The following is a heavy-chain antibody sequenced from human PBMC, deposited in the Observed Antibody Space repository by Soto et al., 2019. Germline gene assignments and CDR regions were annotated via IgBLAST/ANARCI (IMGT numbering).Heavy chain of an antibody. V-gene: IGHV4-4*07. J-gene: IGHJ4*02. D-gene: IGHD5-12*01. Sequence: SETLSLTCTVSGGSINTFYCSWVRQRPATGLELVGRSFSSCSTSFNHSLESRVAMSVDTSKNHFSLNLSSVTAADMAVYYCAREGSYSAYNFAHGIQLWSFDFWGQGALVTVSS. CDR2: SFSSCST. CDR3: AREGSYSAYNFAHGIQLWSFDF. CDR1: GGSINTFY.